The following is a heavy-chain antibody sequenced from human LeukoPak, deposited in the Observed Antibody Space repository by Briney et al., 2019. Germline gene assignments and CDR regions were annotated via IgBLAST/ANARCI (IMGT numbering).Heavy chain of an antibody. CDR1: GGTFSSYA. Sequence: ASVKVSCKASGGTFSSYAISWVRQAPGQGLEWMGWISAYNGNTNYAQKLQGRVTMTTDTSTSTAYMELRSLRSDDTAVYYCAREGRIAVAGTPWFDPWGQGTLVTVSS. CDR2: ISAYNGNT. J-gene: IGHJ5*02. D-gene: IGHD6-19*01. V-gene: IGHV1-18*01. CDR3: AREGRIAVAGTPWFDP.